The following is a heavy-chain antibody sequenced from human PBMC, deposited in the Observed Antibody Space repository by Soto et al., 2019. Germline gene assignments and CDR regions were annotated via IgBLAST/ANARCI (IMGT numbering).Heavy chain of an antibody. CDR2: IYYSGST. CDR1: GGSISSYY. CDR3: ARRWGRTFDY. J-gene: IGHJ4*02. V-gene: IGHV4-59*08. Sequence: QVQLQESGPGLVKPSETLSLTCTVSGGSISSYYWSWIRQHPGKGLEWIGCIYYSGSTNYNPSLKRRVTISVDTSKNQFSMKRSSVTAADTAVYYCARRWGRTFDYGGQGTLVTVSS. D-gene: IGHD1-26*01.